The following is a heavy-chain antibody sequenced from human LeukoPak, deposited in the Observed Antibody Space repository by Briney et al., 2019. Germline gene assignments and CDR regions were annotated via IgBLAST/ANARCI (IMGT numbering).Heavy chain of an antibody. D-gene: IGHD1-26*01. CDR1: GYTFTGYY. Sequence: SVKVSCKASGYTFTGYYMHWVRQAPGQGLEWMGGIIPIFGTANYAQKFQGRVTITTDESTSTAYMELSSLRSEDTAVYYCARLSGSYYVDIWGQGTMVTVSS. J-gene: IGHJ3*02. CDR3: ARLSGSYYVDI. V-gene: IGHV1-69*05. CDR2: IIPIFGTA.